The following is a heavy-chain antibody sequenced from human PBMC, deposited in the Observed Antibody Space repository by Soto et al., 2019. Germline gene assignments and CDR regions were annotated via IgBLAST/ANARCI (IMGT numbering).Heavy chain of an antibody. J-gene: IGHJ4*02. CDR2: IYHSGNT. V-gene: IGHV4-4*02. D-gene: IGHD3-10*01. CDR1: GGSISSSNW. Sequence: QVQLQESGPGLVKPSGTLSLTCAVSGGSISSSNWWSWVRQPPGKGQEWIGEIYHSGNTNYNPSLKSRVTMAVEKSTNQCSLKLSSVTAADTAVYYCARRWGEGRVDYWGQGTLVTVSS. CDR3: ARRWGEGRVDY.